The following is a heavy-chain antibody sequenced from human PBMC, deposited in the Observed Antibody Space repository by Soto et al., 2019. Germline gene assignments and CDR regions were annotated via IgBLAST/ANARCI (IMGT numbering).Heavy chain of an antibody. V-gene: IGHV4-39*01. CDR3: ARGFGVRGAAFDI. CDR2: IYYSGST. D-gene: IGHD3-10*01. J-gene: IGHJ3*02. Sequence: KGLEWIGSIYYSGSTCYNPSLKRRVAISVDTSKNQFSLQLSSVTAADTAVYYCARGFGVRGAAFDIWGQGTMVTVSS.